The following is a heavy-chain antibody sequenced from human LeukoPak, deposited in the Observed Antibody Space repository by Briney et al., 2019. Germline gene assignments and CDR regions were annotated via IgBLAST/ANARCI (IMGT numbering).Heavy chain of an antibody. Sequence: ASVKVSCXASGYTFTGYYIHWVRQAPGQGLEWMGRINPKSGGINYAQKFQGRVTMTRDTSISTVYMELSRLRSDDTAVYYCARSPNGLWNFDYWGQGTLVTVSS. D-gene: IGHD2-8*01. V-gene: IGHV1-2*06. CDR1: GYTFTGYY. CDR3: ARSPNGLWNFDY. CDR2: INPKSGGI. J-gene: IGHJ4*02.